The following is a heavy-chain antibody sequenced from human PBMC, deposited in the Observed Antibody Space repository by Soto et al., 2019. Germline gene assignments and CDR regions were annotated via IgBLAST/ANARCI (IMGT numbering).Heavy chain of an antibody. CDR3: ARVAGHKNARFDT. Sequence: GASVKVSCKASGYSFTKYHMHWVRQAPGQGLEWMGWINPGSGVTNQAQKFQGRVTMTSDTSITTTYMELNSLTSDDTAVYYCARVAGHKNARFDTWGQGALVTVSS. CDR2: INPGSGVT. CDR1: GYSFTKYH. J-gene: IGHJ4*02. D-gene: IGHD1-1*01. V-gene: IGHV1-2*02.